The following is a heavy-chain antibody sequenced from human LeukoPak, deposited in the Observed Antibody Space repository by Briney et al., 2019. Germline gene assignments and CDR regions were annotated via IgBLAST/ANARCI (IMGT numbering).Heavy chain of an antibody. J-gene: IGHJ3*02. CDR1: GFTLSRYG. D-gene: IGHD2-2*01. V-gene: IGHV3-33*01. CDR2: IWYEGSKK. CDR3: AIDIVLVPAASDAFDI. Sequence: GGSLRLSCAVSGFTLSRYGMQWVSQAQGKGVEWGAVIWYEGSKKYYAASVTCPFTISRDNSTNTLYLQINSLRAEDTAVYYCAIDIVLVPAASDAFDICGQGTMVTVSS.